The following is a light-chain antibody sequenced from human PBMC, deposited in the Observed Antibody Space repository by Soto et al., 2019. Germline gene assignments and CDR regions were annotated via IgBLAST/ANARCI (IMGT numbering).Light chain of an antibody. CDR2: EVS. Sequence: QSALTQPPSASGSPGQSVTISCTGSSSDVGSYIYVSWYQQHPGKAPQLMIYEVSKRPPGVPDRFSGSMSGKTASLTGSGLQAEDEDDYYCSSNAGSDNLVFGGGTKLTVL. CDR1: SSDVGSYIY. V-gene: IGLV2-8*01. CDR3: SSNAGSDNLV. J-gene: IGLJ2*01.